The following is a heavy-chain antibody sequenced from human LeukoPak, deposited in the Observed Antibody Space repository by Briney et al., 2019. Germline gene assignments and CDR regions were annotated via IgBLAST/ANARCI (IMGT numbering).Heavy chain of an antibody. CDR2: INPNSGGT. CDR1: GYTFTGYY. V-gene: IGHV1-2*02. Sequence: ASVKVSCKASGYTFTGYYMHWVRQAPGQGLEWMGWINPNSGGTNYAEKVQGRVTMTRDTSISTAYMELSRLRPDDTAVYYCARDHLGYFDYWGQGTLVTVSS. CDR3: ARDHLGYFDY. D-gene: IGHD7-27*01. J-gene: IGHJ4*02.